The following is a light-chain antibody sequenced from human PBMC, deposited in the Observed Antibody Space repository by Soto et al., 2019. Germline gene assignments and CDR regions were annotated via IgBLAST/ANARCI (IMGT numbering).Light chain of an antibody. J-gene: IGKJ5*01. CDR3: LHRSDWPPGNT. CDR1: QSVSSSY. CDR2: GAS. V-gene: IGKV3D-20*02. Sequence: EIVLRQSPGTLSLSPGERATLSFRASQSVSSSYLAWYQQKPGQAPRLLIYGASNRATGIPARFSGSGSGTDFTLTISPVEPDDLVIYYCLHRSDWPPGNTFGHGTRLEI.